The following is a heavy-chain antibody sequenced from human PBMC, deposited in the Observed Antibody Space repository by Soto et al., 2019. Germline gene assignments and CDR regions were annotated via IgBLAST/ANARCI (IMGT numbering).Heavy chain of an antibody. CDR2: ISSNGGST. CDR1: GFTFSSYA. V-gene: IGHV3-64*01. Sequence: GGSLRLSCAASGFTFSSYAMHWVRQAPGKGLEYVSVISSNGGSTDYANSVKGRFTISRDNSKNTLYLQMGSLRAEDMAVYYCARAFGYAFDIWGQGTMVTVPS. D-gene: IGHD3-10*01. J-gene: IGHJ3*02. CDR3: ARAFGYAFDI.